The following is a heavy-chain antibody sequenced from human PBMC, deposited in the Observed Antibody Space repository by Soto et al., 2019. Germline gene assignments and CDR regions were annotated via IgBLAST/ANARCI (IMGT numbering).Heavy chain of an antibody. CDR3: ARLNYGSGSYSHFDY. CDR2: ISAYNGNT. J-gene: IGHJ4*02. D-gene: IGHD3-10*01. Sequence: GASVKVSCKASGYSFNNYGISWVRQAPGQGLEWMGWISAYNGNTNYAQKLQGRVTMTTDTSTSTAYMELRSLRSDDTAVYYCARLNYGSGSYSHFDYWGQGTLVTVSS. CDR1: GYSFNNYG. V-gene: IGHV1-18*01.